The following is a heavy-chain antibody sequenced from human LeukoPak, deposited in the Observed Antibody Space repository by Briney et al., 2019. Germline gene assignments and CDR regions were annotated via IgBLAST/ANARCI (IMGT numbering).Heavy chain of an antibody. CDR2: INHGGGT. D-gene: IGHD5-24*01. Sequence: SETLSLTCAVYGGSFSDYFWNWIRQPPGKGLEWIGEINHGGGTRYNPSLKSRATISVDTSKNQFSLKLRSVTAADTAVYYCAREAREGHVFDIWGQGTMVTVSS. CDR3: AREAREGHVFDI. J-gene: IGHJ3*02. V-gene: IGHV4-34*01. CDR1: GGSFSDYF.